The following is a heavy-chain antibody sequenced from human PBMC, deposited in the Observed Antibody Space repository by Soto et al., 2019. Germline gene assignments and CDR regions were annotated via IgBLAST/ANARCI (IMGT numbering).Heavy chain of an antibody. J-gene: IGHJ5*02. Sequence: EVQLVESGGGLVQPGRSLRLSCAASGFTFDDYAMHWVRQAPGKGLEWVSGISWNSGSIGYADSVKGRFTISRDNAKNSLYLQRYRLRAEDTALYYCAKDFCSGGSCHLGWFDPWCQGTLVTVSS. V-gene: IGHV3-9*01. CDR3: AKDFCSGGSCHLGWFDP. D-gene: IGHD2-15*01. CDR1: GFTFDDYA. CDR2: ISWNSGSI.